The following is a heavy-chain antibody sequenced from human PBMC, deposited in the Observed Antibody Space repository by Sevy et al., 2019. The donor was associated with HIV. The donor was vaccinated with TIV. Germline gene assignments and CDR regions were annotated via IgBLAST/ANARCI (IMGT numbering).Heavy chain of an antibody. Sequence: GGSLRLSCAASGFTFSDYYMSWIRQVPGKGLEWVSYISSGGSTIYYASSVKGRFTISRDNAKNSLRLQMNSLRAEDTAVYYCARERQGPNDALNMWGQGTMVTVSS. V-gene: IGHV3-11*01. CDR1: GFTFSDYY. J-gene: IGHJ3*02. CDR2: ISSGGSTI. CDR3: ARERQGPNDALNM.